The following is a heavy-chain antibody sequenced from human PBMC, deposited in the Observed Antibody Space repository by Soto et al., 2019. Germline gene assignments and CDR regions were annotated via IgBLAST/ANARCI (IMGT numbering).Heavy chain of an antibody. CDR3: ARVSSVAAAGTDWFDP. V-gene: IGHV3-21*01. J-gene: IGHJ5*02. CDR2: ISSSSSYI. CDR1: GFTFSSYS. Sequence: EVQLVESGGGLVKPGGSLRLSCAAYGFTFSSYSMNWVRQAPGKGLEWVSSISSSSSYIYYADSVKGRFTISRDNAKNSLYLQMNSRRAEDTAVYYCARVSSVAAAGTDWFDPWGQGTLVTVSS. D-gene: IGHD6-13*01.